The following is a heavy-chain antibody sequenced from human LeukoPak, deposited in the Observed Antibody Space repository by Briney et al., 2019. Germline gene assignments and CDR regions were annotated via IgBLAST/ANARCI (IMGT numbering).Heavy chain of an antibody. CDR1: GYTFTGYY. J-gene: IGHJ4*02. D-gene: IGHD6-19*01. CDR2: INPKTGVT. V-gene: IGHV1-2*02. Sequence: ASVKVSCKASGYTFTGYYIHWMRQAPGQGLEWMGCINPKTGVTEYAQKFQGRVTVTGDTTTTTSSLDLYRLTSDDTAVYYCARGKAVASSSDWGQGTLVVVTS. CDR3: ARGKAVASSSD.